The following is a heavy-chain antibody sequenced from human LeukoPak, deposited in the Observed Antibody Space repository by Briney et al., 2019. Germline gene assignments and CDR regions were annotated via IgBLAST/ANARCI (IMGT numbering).Heavy chain of an antibody. CDR2: INPNSGDT. D-gene: IGHD3-22*01. CDR3: ARDYDTSGALAY. V-gene: IGHV1-2*06. CDR1: GYTFTGYH. J-gene: IGHJ4*02. Sequence: ASVKVSCKASGYTFTGYHMHWVRQAPGQGLEWMGRINPNSGDTNNAQKFQGRVTMTRDTSISTAYMELSRLISDDTATYYCARDYDTSGALAYWGQGTLVTVSS.